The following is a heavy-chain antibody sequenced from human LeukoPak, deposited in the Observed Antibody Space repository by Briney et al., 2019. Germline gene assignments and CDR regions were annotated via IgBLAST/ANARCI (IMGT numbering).Heavy chain of an antibody. CDR3: ARLRLPVTYYDILTGHPHFDY. J-gene: IGHJ4*02. V-gene: IGHV4-39*01. D-gene: IGHD3-9*01. CDR1: GGSISSSRYY. CDR2: IYYSGST. Sequence: SGTLSLTCTVSGGSISSSRYYWGWIRQPPGKGLEWIGSIYYSGSTYYNPSLKSRDTISVDTSKNQFSLKLSSVTAADTAVYYCARLRLPVTYYDILTGHPHFDYWGQGTLVTFSS.